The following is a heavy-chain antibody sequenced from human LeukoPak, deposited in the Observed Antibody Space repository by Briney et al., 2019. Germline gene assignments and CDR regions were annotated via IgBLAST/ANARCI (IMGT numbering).Heavy chain of an antibody. J-gene: IGHJ5*02. D-gene: IGHD3-10*01. CDR3: ARGRRFTNWFDP. Sequence: PSETLSLTCAVYGGSFSGYYWSWIRQPPGKGLEWIGEINHSGSTNYNPSLKSRVTISADTSKNQFSLKLSSVTAADTAVYYCARGRRFTNWFDPWGQGTLVTVSS. V-gene: IGHV4-34*01. CDR1: GGSFSGYY. CDR2: INHSGST.